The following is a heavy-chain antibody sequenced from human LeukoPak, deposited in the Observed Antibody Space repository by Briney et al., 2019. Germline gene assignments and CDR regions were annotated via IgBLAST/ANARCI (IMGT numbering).Heavy chain of an antibody. CDR1: GGSISSYY. V-gene: IGHV4-59*08. Sequence: SETLSLTCTVSGGSISSYYWSWIRQPPGKGLEWIGYIYYSGSTNYNPSLKSRVTISVDTSKNQFSLKLSSVTAADTAVYYCARHREEYYDFWSGYYAGAYGMDVWGQGTTVTVSS. J-gene: IGHJ6*02. CDR2: IYYSGST. CDR3: ARHREEYYDFWSGYYAGAYGMDV. D-gene: IGHD3-3*01.